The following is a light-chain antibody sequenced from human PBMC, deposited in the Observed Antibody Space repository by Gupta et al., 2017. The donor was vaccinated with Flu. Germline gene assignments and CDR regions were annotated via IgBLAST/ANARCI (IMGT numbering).Light chain of an antibody. CDR3: RQDNIYPRT. J-gene: IGKJ1*01. Sequence: PSSLSASVGDRVTITCRGSQGIRNELGWYQQKPGKAPKRLIYVATKLQSGVPSRFSGSGFGTEFTLTISSLQPEDFATYYCRQDNIYPRTFGEGTRVEIK. V-gene: IGKV1-17*01. CDR1: QGIRNE. CDR2: VAT.